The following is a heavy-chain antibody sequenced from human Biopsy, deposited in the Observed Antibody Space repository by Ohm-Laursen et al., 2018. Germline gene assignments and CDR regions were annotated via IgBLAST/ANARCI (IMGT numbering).Heavy chain of an antibody. CDR3: AREKEYTRSRSRSHFYYAMDV. J-gene: IGHJ6*02. CDR1: GPSLMTHY. D-gene: IGHD1-1*01. CDR2: INHRGSN. V-gene: IGHV4-34*01. Sequence: PGTLSLTCTVHGPSLMTHYWTWIRQPPGRGLEWIAEINHRGSNNYNPSLESRVTISVETSKNQISLKLTLVTAADTAVYYCAREKEYTRSRSRSHFYYAMDVWGPGSTVTVSS.